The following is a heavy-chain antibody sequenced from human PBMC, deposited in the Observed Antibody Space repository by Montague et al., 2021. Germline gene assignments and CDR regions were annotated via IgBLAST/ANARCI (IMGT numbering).Heavy chain of an antibody. CDR3: AKEKGIALVRGLDY. V-gene: IGHV3-9*01. J-gene: IGHJ4*02. CDR2: ISWNSITI. D-gene: IGHD3-10*01. Sequence: SLRLSCAASGFRFDDYTMHWVRQVPGKGLEWVSGISWNSITIDNVDAAKGRFTISRDHAKNPLSLEMNSLRVEDTALYFCAKEKGIALVRGLDYWGQGTQVTVSS. CDR1: GFRFDDYT.